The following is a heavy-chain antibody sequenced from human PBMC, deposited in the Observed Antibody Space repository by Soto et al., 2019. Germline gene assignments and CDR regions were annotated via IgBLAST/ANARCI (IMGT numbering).Heavy chain of an antibody. V-gene: IGHV1-69*13. CDR1: GGTFSSYA. J-gene: IGHJ6*02. Sequence: GASVKVSCKASGGTFSSYAISWVRQAPGQGLEWMGGIIPIFGTANYAQKFQGRVTITADESTSTAYMELISLRSEDTAVYYCARKGGYCSSTSCSIYYYYYYGMDVWGQGTTVTVSS. D-gene: IGHD2-2*01. CDR2: IIPIFGTA. CDR3: ARKGGYCSSTSCSIYYYYYYGMDV.